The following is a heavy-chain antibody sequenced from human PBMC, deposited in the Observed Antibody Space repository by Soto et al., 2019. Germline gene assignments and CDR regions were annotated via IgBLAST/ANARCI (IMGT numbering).Heavy chain of an antibody. Sequence: EVQLLESGGGLVQPGGSLRLSCAASGFTFSSCVMGWVRQAPGKGLAWVSGISGNGGYTYYADSVKGRFTISRDTSKSTLFLQMDSLGAEDTAIYFCAKVVGDGNDYYDFWGQGTLVTVSS. CDR1: GFTFSSCV. CDR3: AKVVGDGNDYYDF. D-gene: IGHD3-22*01. V-gene: IGHV3-23*01. J-gene: IGHJ4*02. CDR2: ISGNGGYT.